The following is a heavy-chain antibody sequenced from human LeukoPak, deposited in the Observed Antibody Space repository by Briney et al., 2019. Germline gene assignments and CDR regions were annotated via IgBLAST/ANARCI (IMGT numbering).Heavy chain of an antibody. Sequence: SETLSLTCTVSGGSISSTNYYWGWIRQPPGKGLEWIGTIYYSGSTYYSPSLKSRVTISVDTSKNQFSLKLSSVTAADTAVYYCARHVPQYCSGGNCRYWYFDLWGRGTLVTVSS. J-gene: IGHJ2*01. D-gene: IGHD2-15*01. CDR1: GGSISSTNYY. V-gene: IGHV4-39*01. CDR2: IYYSGST. CDR3: ARHVPQYCSGGNCRYWYFDL.